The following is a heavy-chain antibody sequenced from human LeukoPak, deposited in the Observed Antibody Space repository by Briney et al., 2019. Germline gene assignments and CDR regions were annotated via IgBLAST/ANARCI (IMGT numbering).Heavy chain of an antibody. CDR2: FDPEDGET. Sequence: GASVNVSCKVSGYTLTELSMHWVRQAPGEGLEWMGGFDPEDGETIYAQKFQGRVTMTEDTSTDTAYMELSSLRSEDTAVYYCAIGSVFGTSCPLDYWGQGTLVTVSS. D-gene: IGHD2-2*01. V-gene: IGHV1-24*01. J-gene: IGHJ4*02. CDR1: GYTLTELS. CDR3: AIGSVFGTSCPLDY.